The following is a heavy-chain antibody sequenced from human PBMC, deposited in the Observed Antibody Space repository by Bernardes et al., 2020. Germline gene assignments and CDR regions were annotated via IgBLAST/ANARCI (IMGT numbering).Heavy chain of an antibody. CDR1: GGSIPRYY. V-gene: IGHV4-59*01. D-gene: IGHD1-26*01. CDR2: FHYRGRT. Sequence: TLSLICTVPGGSIPRYYWSWIRQPPGKGLETIGYFHYRGRTSYNPPLKSRVTISVDTSKNQFYLKLTSVTGGDTAVYYCARWGSVGTSRPYDYWGQGTLVTVSS. CDR3: ARWGSVGTSRPYDY. J-gene: IGHJ4*02.